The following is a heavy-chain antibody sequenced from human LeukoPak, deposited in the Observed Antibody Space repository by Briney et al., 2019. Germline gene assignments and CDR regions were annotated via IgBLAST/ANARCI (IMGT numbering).Heavy chain of an antibody. CDR3: IRELWNSGYENYFGY. J-gene: IGHJ4*01. CDR1: GFTFGDYA. CDR2: IRSKAYGGTT. V-gene: IGHV3-49*04. D-gene: IGHD6-25*01. Sequence: GGSLRLSCTVSGFTFGDYAMKWVRQAPGKGLEWVGCIRSKAYGGTTEYAASVKGRFIISRDDSKSIAYLQMNSLKTEDTAVYYCIRELWNSGYENYFGYWGHGTLVTVSS.